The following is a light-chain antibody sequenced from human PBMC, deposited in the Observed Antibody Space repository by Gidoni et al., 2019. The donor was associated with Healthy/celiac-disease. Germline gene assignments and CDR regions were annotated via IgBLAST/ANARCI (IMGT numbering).Light chain of an antibody. CDR1: QSVSSSY. J-gene: IGKJ1*01. V-gene: IGKV3-20*01. CDR3: QQYCSSPRT. Sequence: EMVLTQYPGTLSLSPGERATLSCRASQSVSSSYLAWYQQKPGQAPRLLIYGASSRATGIPDRFSGSGSGTDFTLTISRLEPEDFAVYYCQQYCSSPRTFGQGTKVEIK. CDR2: GAS.